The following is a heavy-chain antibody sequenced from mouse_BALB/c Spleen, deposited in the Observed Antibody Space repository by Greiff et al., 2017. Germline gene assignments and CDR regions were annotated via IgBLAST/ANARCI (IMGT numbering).Heavy chain of an antibody. D-gene: IGHD2-10*01. J-gene: IGHJ2*01. CDR1: GFTFSSFG. Sequence: EVQRVESGGGLVQPGGSRKLSCAASGFTFSSFGMHWVRQAPEKGLEWVAYISSGSSTIYYADTVKGRFTISRDNPKNTLFLQMTSLRSEDTAMYYCARSYYDPYYFDYWGQGTTLTVSS. CDR2: ISSGSSTI. V-gene: IGHV5-17*02. CDR3: ARSYYDPYYFDY.